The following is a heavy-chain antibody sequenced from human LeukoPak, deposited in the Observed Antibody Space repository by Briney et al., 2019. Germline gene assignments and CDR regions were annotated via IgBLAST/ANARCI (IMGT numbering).Heavy chain of an antibody. D-gene: IGHD3-9*01. J-gene: IGHJ5*02. Sequence: GASVKVSCKASGYTFTSYDINWVRQAAGQGLEWMGWMNPVTGHSGSTQSFQGRVTLTRNTSISTAYMELSSLRSEDTAVYYCARDTYDIPLDPWGQGTLVTVSS. CDR1: GYTFTSYD. V-gene: IGHV1-8*02. CDR2: MNPVTGHS. CDR3: ARDTYDIPLDP.